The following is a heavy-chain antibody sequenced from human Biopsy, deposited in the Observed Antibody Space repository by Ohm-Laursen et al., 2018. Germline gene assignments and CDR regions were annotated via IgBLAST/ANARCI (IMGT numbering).Heavy chain of an antibody. V-gene: IGHV4-59*08. D-gene: IGHD3-22*01. J-gene: IGHJ5*02. CDR3: ARDYDTSGYYYVS. Sequence: SDTLSLTCTVSGDSVTKYYWSWIRQPPGKGLEWIGHIYYSVMTNYNPSLQSRVSISVDTSRNKVSLTLSSVTAADTAVYYCARDYDTSGYYYVSWGQGTLVTVSS. CDR2: IYYSVMT. CDR1: GDSVTKYY.